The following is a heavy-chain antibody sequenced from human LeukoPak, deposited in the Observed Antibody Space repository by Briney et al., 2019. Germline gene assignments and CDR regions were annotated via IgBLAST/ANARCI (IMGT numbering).Heavy chain of an antibody. J-gene: IGHJ4*02. Sequence: GGSLRLSCAGSGFTFGSYWMSWVRQAPGKGLEWVANIKQDGSDKYYVDSVKGRFTVSRDNDRNSVYLQMNSLRAEDTAVYYCARALSVWGQGTLVTVSS. V-gene: IGHV3-7*03. CDR3: ARALSV. D-gene: IGHD3-3*01. CDR1: GFTFGSYW. CDR2: IKQDGSDK.